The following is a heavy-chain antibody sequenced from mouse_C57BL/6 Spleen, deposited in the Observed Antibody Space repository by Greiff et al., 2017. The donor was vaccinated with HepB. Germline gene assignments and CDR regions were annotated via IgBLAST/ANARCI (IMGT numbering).Heavy chain of an antibody. CDR3: AREGLLLLLRSAWFAY. J-gene: IGHJ3*01. D-gene: IGHD1-1*01. V-gene: IGHV1-80*01. Sequence: QVQLQQSGAELVKPGASVKISCKASGYAFSSYWMNWVKQRPGKGLEWIGQIYPGDGDTNYNGKFKGKATLTADKSSSTAYMQLSSLTSEDSAVYFCAREGLLLLLRSAWFAYWGQGTLVTVSA. CDR1: GYAFSSYW. CDR2: IYPGDGDT.